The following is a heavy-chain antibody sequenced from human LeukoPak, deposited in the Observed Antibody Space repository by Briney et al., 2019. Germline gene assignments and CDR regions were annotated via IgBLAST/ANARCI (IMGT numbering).Heavy chain of an antibody. CDR1: GFSLSGLA. CDR3: AKVLGSRIAVSDPFNY. CDR2: ISGSGGTI. V-gene: IGHV3-23*01. D-gene: IGHD2-21*01. J-gene: IGHJ4*02. Sequence: GSLRLSCAASGFSLSGLAMNWARHAPGNGLEWESAISGSGGTIFYADSVKGPFSISRDHSKNTVYLHMNSLSAEDTAVYYCAKVLGSRIAVSDPFNYWGQGTLVTVSS.